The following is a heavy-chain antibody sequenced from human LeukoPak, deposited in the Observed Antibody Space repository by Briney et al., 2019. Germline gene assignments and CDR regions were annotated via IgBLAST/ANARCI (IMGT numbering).Heavy chain of an antibody. Sequence: SETLSLTCAVYGGSFSGYYWSWIRQPPGKGLEWIGEINHSGSTNYNPSLKSRVTISVDTSKNQFSLKLSSVTAADTAVYYCARTLAVAGKGRGDYWGQGTLVAVSS. D-gene: IGHD6-19*01. V-gene: IGHV4-34*01. CDR2: INHSGST. CDR3: ARTLAVAGKGRGDY. CDR1: GGSFSGYY. J-gene: IGHJ4*02.